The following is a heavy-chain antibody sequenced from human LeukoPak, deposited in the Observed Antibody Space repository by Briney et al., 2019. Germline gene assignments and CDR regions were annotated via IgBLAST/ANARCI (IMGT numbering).Heavy chain of an antibody. CDR2: IKQDGSEK. J-gene: IGHJ6*03. D-gene: IGHD3-3*01. CDR3: ARDLYDFWSGTYYYYYYMDI. CDR1: GFTFSSYW. V-gene: IGHV3-7*01. Sequence: GGSLRLSCAASGFTFSSYWMSWVRQAPGKGLKWVANIKQDGSEKYYVDSVKGRFTISRDNAKNSLYLQMNSLRAEDTAVYYCARDLYDFWSGTYYYYYYMDIWGKGTTVTASS.